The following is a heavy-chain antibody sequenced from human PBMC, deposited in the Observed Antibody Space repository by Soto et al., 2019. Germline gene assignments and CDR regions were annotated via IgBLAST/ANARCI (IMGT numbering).Heavy chain of an antibody. J-gene: IGHJ3*02. D-gene: IGHD6-13*01. CDR3: ARDRRVSKQQHDAFDI. CDR1: GGTFSSYA. CDR2: IIPIFGTA. Sequence: QVQLVQSGAEVKKPGSSVKVSCKASGGTFSSYAISWVRQAPGQGLEWMGGIIPIFGTANYAQKFQGRVTITADESTSTAYMELSSLRSEDTGVYYCARDRRVSKQQHDAFDIWGQGTMVTVSS. V-gene: IGHV1-69*01.